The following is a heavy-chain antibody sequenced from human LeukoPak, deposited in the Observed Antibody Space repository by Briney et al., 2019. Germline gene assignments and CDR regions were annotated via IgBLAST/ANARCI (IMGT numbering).Heavy chain of an antibody. Sequence: SVKVSCKASGYTFTSYAISWVRQAPGQGLEWMGGIIPIFGTANYAQKFQGRVTITADVSTSTAYMELSSLRSEDTAVYYCAREKLEYSSSSGCFDYWGQGTLVTVSS. CDR1: GYTFTSYA. V-gene: IGHV1-69*13. CDR3: AREKLEYSSSSGCFDY. CDR2: IIPIFGTA. J-gene: IGHJ4*02. D-gene: IGHD6-6*01.